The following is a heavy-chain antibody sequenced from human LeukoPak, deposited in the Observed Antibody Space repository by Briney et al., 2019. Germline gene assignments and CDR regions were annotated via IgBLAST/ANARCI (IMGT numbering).Heavy chain of an antibody. CDR2: ISGSGGST. D-gene: IGHD6-19*01. J-gene: IGHJ4*02. Sequence: GGSLRLSCAASGFTFSSYTMSWVRQAPGKGLEWVSAISGSGGSTYYADSVKGRFTISRDNSKNTLYLQMNSLRAEDTAVYYCAKAPVGYIGGWYDYWGQGTLVTVSS. CDR1: GFTFSSYT. V-gene: IGHV3-23*01. CDR3: AKAPVGYIGGWYDY.